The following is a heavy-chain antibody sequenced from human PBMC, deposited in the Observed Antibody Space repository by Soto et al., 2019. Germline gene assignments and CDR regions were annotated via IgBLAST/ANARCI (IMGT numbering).Heavy chain of an antibody. D-gene: IGHD4-17*01. J-gene: IGHJ3*02. CDR3: ARDAQDIAMAVTTVSDAFDI. CDR2: ISSSGSTI. Sequence: PGGSLRLSCAASGFTFSDYYMSWIRQAPGKGLEWVSYISSSGSTIYYADSVKGRFTISRDNAKNSLYLQMNSLRAEDTAVYYCARDAQDIAMAVTTVSDAFDIWGQGTMVTVSS. CDR1: GFTFSDYY. V-gene: IGHV3-11*01.